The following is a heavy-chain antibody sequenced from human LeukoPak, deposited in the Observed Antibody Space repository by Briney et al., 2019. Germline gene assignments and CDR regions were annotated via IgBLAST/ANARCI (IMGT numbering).Heavy chain of an antibody. D-gene: IGHD6-13*01. Sequence: SETLSLTCAVYGGSFSGYYWSWIRQPPGKGLEWVGEINHSGSTNYNPSLKSRATISVDTSKNQFSLKLSSVTAADRGVYYCARVPHSSSLVGVRWYFHLWRRGTLVPVSS. J-gene: IGHJ2*01. V-gene: IGHV4-34*01. CDR3: ARVPHSSSLVGVRWYFHL. CDR2: INHSGST. CDR1: GGSFSGYY.